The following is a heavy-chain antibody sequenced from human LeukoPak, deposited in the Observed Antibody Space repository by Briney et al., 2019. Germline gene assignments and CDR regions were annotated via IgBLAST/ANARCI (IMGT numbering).Heavy chain of an antibody. Sequence: SETLYLTCTVSGGSISSSSYYWGWIRQPPGKGLEWIGSIYYSGSTYYNPSLKSRVTISVDTSKNQFSLKLSSVTAADTAVYYCARTPFIIPIYYYYGMDVWGQGTTVTVSS. CDR2: IYYSGST. D-gene: IGHD3-3*01. V-gene: IGHV4-39*01. J-gene: IGHJ6*02. CDR1: GGSISSSSYY. CDR3: ARTPFIIPIYYYYGMDV.